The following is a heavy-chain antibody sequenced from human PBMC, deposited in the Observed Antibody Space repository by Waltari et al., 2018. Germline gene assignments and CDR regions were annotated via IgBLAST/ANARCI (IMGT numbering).Heavy chain of an antibody. CDR2: INYSGTT. CDR1: GGSISSGGYY. Sequence: QVQLQESGPGLVKPSQTLSLTCTFSGGSISSGGYYWSWIRQHPGKGLEWIGSINYSGTTDDNPTLKSRVTISVDTSKNQFSLKLSSVTAADTAVYYCARAPPNDFWSGPYFDYWGQGTLVTVSS. J-gene: IGHJ4*02. D-gene: IGHD3-3*01. V-gene: IGHV4-31*03. CDR3: ARAPPNDFWSGPYFDY.